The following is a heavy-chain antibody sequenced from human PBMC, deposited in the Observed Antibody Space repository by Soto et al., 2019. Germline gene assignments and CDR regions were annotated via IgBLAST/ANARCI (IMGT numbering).Heavy chain of an antibody. CDR3: ARDKSTYCGGDCLTDYYYGMDV. D-gene: IGHD2-21*02. CDR1: GYTFTSYA. CDR2: INAGNGNT. J-gene: IGHJ6*02. V-gene: IGHV1-3*01. Sequence: ASVKVSCKASGYTFTSYAMHWVRQAPGQRLEWMGWINAGNGNTKYSQKFQGRVTITRDTSASTAYMELSSLRSEDTAVYYCARDKSTYCGGDCLTDYYYGMDVWGQGTTVTAP.